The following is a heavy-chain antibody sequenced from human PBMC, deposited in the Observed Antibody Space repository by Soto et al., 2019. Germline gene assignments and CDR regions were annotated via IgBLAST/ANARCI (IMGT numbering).Heavy chain of an antibody. D-gene: IGHD3-9*01. CDR3: ARHGYFDWLHDEY. CDR2: IDPSDSYT. J-gene: IGHJ4*02. V-gene: IGHV5-10-1*01. CDR1: GNSFSNYW. Sequence: GESLKISCKGSGNSFSNYWISWVRQMPAKGLEWMGRIDPSDSYTNYSPSFQGHVTISADKSISTAYLQWSSLKASDTAMYYCARHGYFDWLHDEYWGQGTLVTVSS.